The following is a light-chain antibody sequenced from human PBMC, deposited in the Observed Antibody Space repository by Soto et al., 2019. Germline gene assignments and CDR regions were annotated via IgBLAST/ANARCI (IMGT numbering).Light chain of an antibody. J-gene: IGKJ4*01. CDR3: QHYSRYPLS. V-gene: IGKV1-5*03. Sequence: DIQMTQSPSTLSASVGDRVTITCRASQSISGWLAWYQQKPGRAPKLLISQASILESGVPSRFSGRGSGTEFTLTISSLQPDDFATYYCQHYSRYPLSFGGGTKVEIK. CDR2: QAS. CDR1: QSISGW.